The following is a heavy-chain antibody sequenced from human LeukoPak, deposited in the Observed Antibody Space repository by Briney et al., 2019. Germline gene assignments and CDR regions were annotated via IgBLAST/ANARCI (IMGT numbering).Heavy chain of an antibody. CDR3: ARDKDVYFDY. CDR1: GFTFSNAW. V-gene: IGHV3-21*01. J-gene: IGHJ4*02. CDR2: ISSSSSYI. Sequence: KPGGSLRLSCAASGFTFSNAWMSWVRQAPGKGLEWVSSISSSSSYIYYADSVKGRITISRDNAKNSLYLQMNSLRVKDTAVYYCARDKDVYFDYWGQGTLVTVSS.